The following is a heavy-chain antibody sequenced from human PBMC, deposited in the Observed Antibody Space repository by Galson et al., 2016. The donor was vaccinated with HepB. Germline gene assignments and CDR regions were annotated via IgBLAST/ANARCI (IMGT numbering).Heavy chain of an antibody. Sequence: SLRLSCAASGFTFNTYWMSWVRQASGKGLEWVANINQDGSVKQYVDSVKGRFTISRDNSKNSLYLQMFSLRADDTAVYYCTRDSTNFDLWGRGALVTVSS. CDR3: TRDSTNFDL. CDR1: GFTFNTYW. J-gene: IGHJ2*01. V-gene: IGHV3-7*01. CDR2: INQDGSVK.